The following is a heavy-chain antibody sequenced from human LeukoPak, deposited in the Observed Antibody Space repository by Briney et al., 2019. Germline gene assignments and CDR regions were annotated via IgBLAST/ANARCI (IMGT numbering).Heavy chain of an antibody. Sequence: SETLSLTCTVSGGSISSSSYYWGWIRQPPGKGLEWIGEINHSGSTNYDPSLKSRVTISVDTSKNQFSLKLSSVTAADTAVYYCARGHTTMARGVYRPRTKIDYWGQGTLVTVSS. V-gene: IGHV4-39*07. D-gene: IGHD3-10*01. J-gene: IGHJ4*02. CDR3: ARGHTTMARGVYRPRTKIDY. CDR1: GGSISSSSYY. CDR2: INHSGST.